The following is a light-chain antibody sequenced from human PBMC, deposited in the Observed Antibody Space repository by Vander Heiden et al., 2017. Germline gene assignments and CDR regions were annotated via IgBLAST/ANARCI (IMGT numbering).Light chain of an antibody. CDR3: QQDDSTPLT. Sequence: DTVMIQSPHSLAVPLGERATIDCKSSQSVLYSSNNKNYLAWYQQKPGQPPKLLIYWASTRESGIPDRFSGSGSGTDFTLTISSLQAEDVAVYYCQQDDSTPLTFGGGTKVEIK. V-gene: IGKV4-1*01. CDR1: QSVLYSSNNKNY. J-gene: IGKJ4*01. CDR2: WAS.